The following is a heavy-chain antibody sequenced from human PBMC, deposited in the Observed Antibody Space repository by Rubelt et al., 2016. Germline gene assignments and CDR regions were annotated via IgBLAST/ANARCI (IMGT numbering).Heavy chain of an antibody. V-gene: IGHV5-10-1*03. J-gene: IGHJ4*02. CDR3: AIYDFWSGYYLDY. Sequence: EVQLVQSGAEVKKPGESLRISCKGSGYSFTSYWISWVRQMPGKGLEWMGRIDPSDSYTNYSPSFQGNGPISADKSISTAYLQWSSLKASDTAMYYCAIYDFWSGYYLDYWGQGTLVTVSS. CDR1: GYSFTSYW. D-gene: IGHD3-3*01. CDR2: IDPSDSYT.